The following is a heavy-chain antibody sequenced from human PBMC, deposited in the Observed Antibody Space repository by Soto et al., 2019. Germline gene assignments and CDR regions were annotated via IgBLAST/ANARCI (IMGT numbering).Heavy chain of an antibody. CDR1: GFTFSSYA. CDR2: ISGSGDST. D-gene: IGHD4-17*01. V-gene: IGHV3-23*01. J-gene: IGHJ4*02. CDR3: ARVYGDGYFDY. Sequence: GGSLRLSCAASGFTFSSYAMNWVRQAPGKGLEWVSVISGSGDSTYYADSVKGRFTISRDNSKNTLYLQMNSLRVEDTAVYYCARVYGDGYFDYWGQGTLVTVSS.